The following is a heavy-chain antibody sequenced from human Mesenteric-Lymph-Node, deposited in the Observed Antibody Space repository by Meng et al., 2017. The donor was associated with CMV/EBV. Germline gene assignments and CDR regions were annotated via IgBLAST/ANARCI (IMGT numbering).Heavy chain of an antibody. D-gene: IGHD2-2*01. CDR2: INAGNGHT. CDR3: ARIGAALPPGSWGYFFDY. Sequence: FTTCGMNWVPQAPGQGPEWMGWINAGNGHTKYSQKFQGRVTITRDTSATTAYMEVTQLTSEDTAVYYCARIGAALPPGSWGYFFDYWGQGTLVTVSS. V-gene: IGHV1-3*01. J-gene: IGHJ4*02. CDR1: FTTCG.